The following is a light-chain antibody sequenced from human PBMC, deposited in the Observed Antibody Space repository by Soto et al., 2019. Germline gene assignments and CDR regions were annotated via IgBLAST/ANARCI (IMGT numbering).Light chain of an antibody. J-gene: IGLJ2*01. Sequence: QSALTQPASVSGSPGQSITISCTGTSSYVGGYNYVSWYQQHPGKAPKLMIYDVSNRPSGVSNRFSGSKSGNTASLTISGLQAEDEADYYCSSYTSSSTLFGGGTKLTVL. CDR3: SSYTSSSTL. CDR2: DVS. CDR1: SSYVGGYNY. V-gene: IGLV2-14*01.